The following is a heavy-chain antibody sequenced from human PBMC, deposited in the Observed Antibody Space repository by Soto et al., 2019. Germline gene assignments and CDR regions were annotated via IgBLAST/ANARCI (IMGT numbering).Heavy chain of an antibody. CDR2: IYYRGST. CDR3: ARFNWYFDL. Sequence: QVQLQESGPGLVKPSETLSLTCTVSGGSISSYYWSWIRQHPGKGLELIGYIYYRGSTNYNPSRKSRVTISVDTSKNKFPLKLSSVTAADTSMYYCARFNWYFDLWGRGTLVTVSS. CDR1: GGSISSYY. V-gene: IGHV4-59*01. J-gene: IGHJ2*01.